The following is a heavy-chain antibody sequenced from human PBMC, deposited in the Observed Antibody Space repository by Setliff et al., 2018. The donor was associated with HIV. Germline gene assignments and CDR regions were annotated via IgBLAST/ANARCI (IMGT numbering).Heavy chain of an antibody. J-gene: IGHJ4*02. Sequence: ASVKVSCKASGYTFTNYAIHWVRQAPGQRLEWMGWISTYIGNSNYAQKFHGRLTMTRDTSRGTAHMELRSLRSDDTAVYFCARGYASGSGSYYYDYWGQGTLVTVSS. CDR1: GYTFTNYA. D-gene: IGHD2-15*01. CDR2: ISTYIGNS. CDR3: ARGYASGSGSYYYDY. V-gene: IGHV1-3*04.